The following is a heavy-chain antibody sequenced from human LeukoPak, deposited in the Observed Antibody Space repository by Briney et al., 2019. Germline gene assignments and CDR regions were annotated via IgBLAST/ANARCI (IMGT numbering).Heavy chain of an antibody. CDR2: INSYGSST. J-gene: IGHJ6*02. CDR1: GFTFSSYW. V-gene: IGHV3-74*01. CDR3: AREYSSHYYYYGMDV. Sequence: PGGSLRLSCAASGFTFSSYWMHWVRQAPGKGVGWVSRINSYGSSTSSPDSLKGRFTISRDNAKNTLYLQMNSLRAEDTAVYYCAREYSSHYYYYGMDVWGQGTTVTVSS. D-gene: IGHD6-13*01.